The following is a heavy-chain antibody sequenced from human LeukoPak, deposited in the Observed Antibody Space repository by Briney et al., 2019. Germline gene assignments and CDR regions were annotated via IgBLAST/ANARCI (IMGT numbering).Heavy chain of an antibody. J-gene: IGHJ6*03. V-gene: IGHV3-30*02. CDR1: GFTFSTYG. CDR3: ASSGDYYYYQMDV. Sequence: GGSLRLSCAASGFTFSTYGMHWVRKAPGKGLEWVAFIRYDGSNKYYADSVKGRFTISRDNSKNTLYLQMNSLRAEDTAVYYCASSGDYYYYQMDVWGKGTTVTISS. CDR2: IRYDGSNK. D-gene: IGHD4-17*01.